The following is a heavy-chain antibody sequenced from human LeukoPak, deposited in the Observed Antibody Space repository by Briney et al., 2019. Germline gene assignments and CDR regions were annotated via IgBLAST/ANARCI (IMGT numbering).Heavy chain of an antibody. CDR2: IYHSGST. D-gene: IGHD2-2*01. CDR3: AKGYCRGNSCYDDRGAFDY. CDR1: GYSISSGNY. V-gene: IGHV4-38-2*02. Sequence: SETLSLICTVSGYSISSGNYWGWIRLPPGKGLQWIGSIYHSGSTYYNPSLKSRVTISVDTSKNQFSLKPSSVTAADTAVYYCAKGYCRGNSCYDDRGAFDYWGQGTLVTVSS. J-gene: IGHJ4*02.